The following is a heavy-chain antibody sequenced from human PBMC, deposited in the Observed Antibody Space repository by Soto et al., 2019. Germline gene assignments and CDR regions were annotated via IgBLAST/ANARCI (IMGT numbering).Heavy chain of an antibody. CDR1: EFSLRDHA. CDR2: ISGSEDRT. D-gene: IGHD3-10*01. Sequence: LQSGGGVVQPGESLRLSCAASEFSLRDHALSWVRQAAGGGLEWVSGISGSEDRTNYADFVRGRFIISKDRAKNTLYLDMSGLRVDDTAVYLCGRTYTGGWGQGTLVTVSS. V-gene: IGHV3-23*01. J-gene: IGHJ4*02. CDR3: GRTYTGG.